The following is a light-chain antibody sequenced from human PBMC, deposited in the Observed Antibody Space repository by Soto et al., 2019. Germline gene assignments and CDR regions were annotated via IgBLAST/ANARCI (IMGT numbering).Light chain of an antibody. CDR1: TSNIGRNI. Sequence: QSVLTQPPSASGTPGQRVTMSCSGSTSNIGRNIVNWFQQLPGTAPKLLIYGNSQWPSGVPDRFSGSKSGTSASLAISGLQSEDEADYYCATWDDSLNGVVFGGGTKLTVL. CDR2: GNS. J-gene: IGLJ2*01. V-gene: IGLV1-44*01. CDR3: ATWDDSLNGVV.